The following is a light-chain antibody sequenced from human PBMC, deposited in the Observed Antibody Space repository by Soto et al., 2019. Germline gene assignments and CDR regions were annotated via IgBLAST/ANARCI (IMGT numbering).Light chain of an antibody. V-gene: IGKV4-1*01. Sequence: DIVMTQSPDSLAVSLGERATITCKSTRSLLHYSGNRDCLAWYQHKSGQPPKLLIYWASTRHSGVPDRFGGSGSGSDFTLTINSLQPEDVAIYSCQQYYDWPPLTFGGGTKVEIK. CDR3: QQYYDWPPLT. CDR2: WAS. CDR1: RSLLHYSGNRDC. J-gene: IGKJ4*01.